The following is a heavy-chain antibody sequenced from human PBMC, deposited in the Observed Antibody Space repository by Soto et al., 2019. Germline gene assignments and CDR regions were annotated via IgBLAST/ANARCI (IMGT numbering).Heavy chain of an antibody. CDR3: ARDQSYYGSGSYYKNPYYYYGMDV. V-gene: IGHV1-18*01. J-gene: IGHJ6*02. D-gene: IGHD3-10*01. CDR1: GYTFTSYG. CDR2: ISAYNGNT. Sequence: GASVKVSCKASGYTFTSYGISWVRQAPGQGLEWMGWISAYNGNTNYAQKLQGRVTMTTDTSTSTAYMELRSLRSDDTAVYYCARDQSYYGSGSYYKNPYYYYGMDVWGQGTTVT.